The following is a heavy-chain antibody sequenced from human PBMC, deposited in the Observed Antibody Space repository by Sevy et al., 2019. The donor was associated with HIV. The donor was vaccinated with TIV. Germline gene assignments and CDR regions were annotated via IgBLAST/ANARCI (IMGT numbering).Heavy chain of an antibody. J-gene: IGHJ3*02. CDR2: IYYSGST. Sequence: SETLSLTCTVSGGSISSGGYYWSWIRQHPGKGLEWIGYIYYSGSTYYNPSLKSRVTISVDTSWNQFSLKLSAVTAADTAVYYCAREAGGQYCSSTGCYTVRSGAFDIWGQGTMVTVSS. V-gene: IGHV4-31*03. CDR1: GGSISSGGYY. CDR3: AREAGGQYCSSTGCYTVRSGAFDI. D-gene: IGHD2-2*02.